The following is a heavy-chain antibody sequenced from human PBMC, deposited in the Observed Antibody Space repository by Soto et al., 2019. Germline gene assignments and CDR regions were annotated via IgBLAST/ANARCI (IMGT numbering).Heavy chain of an antibody. Sequence: QVHLVQSGAEVKKPGASVKVSCKASGYSFTTYGISWVRQAPGQGLEWMGWSSGYNGDTNYAQNFQARVTMTTDTATSTASMELRSLRSDDTAVYYCAREGVRPYYYYGMDVWGQGTTVTVSS. V-gene: IGHV1-18*01. CDR2: SSGYNGDT. D-gene: IGHD2-21*01. J-gene: IGHJ6*02. CDR1: GYSFTTYG. CDR3: AREGVRPYYYYGMDV.